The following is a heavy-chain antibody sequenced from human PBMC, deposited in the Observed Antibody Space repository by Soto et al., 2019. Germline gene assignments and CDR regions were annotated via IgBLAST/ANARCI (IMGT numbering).Heavy chain of an antibody. CDR2: IYYSGST. D-gene: IGHD6-6*01. CDR3: ARDPGSSSSWFDY. Sequence: SETLSLTCTVSGGSISSYYWSWIRQPPGKGLEWIGYIYYSGSTNYNPSLKSRVTISVDTSKNQFSLKLSSVTAADTAVYYCARDPGSSSSWFDYWGQGTLVTVSS. V-gene: IGHV4-59*01. J-gene: IGHJ4*02. CDR1: GGSISSYY.